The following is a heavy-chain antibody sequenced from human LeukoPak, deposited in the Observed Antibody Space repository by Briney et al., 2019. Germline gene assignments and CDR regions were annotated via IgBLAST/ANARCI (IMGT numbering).Heavy chain of an antibody. D-gene: IGHD4-11*01. CDR1: GGSISSYF. CDR2: IYTSGST. Sequence: SETLSLTCTVSGGSISSYFWSWIRQPAGKGLEWIGRIYTSGSTNYNPSLKSRVTTSVDTSKNQFSLKLSSVTAADTAVYYCARASVTYYYYYYTDVWGKGTTVTVSS. J-gene: IGHJ6*03. CDR3: ARASVTYYYYYYTDV. V-gene: IGHV4-4*07.